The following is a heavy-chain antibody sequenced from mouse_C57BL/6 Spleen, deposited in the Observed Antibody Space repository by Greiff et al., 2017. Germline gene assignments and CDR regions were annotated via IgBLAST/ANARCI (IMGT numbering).Heavy chain of an antibody. CDR2: LSDGGSYT. CDR3: ARSFITTVVANWYFDV. V-gene: IGHV5-4*03. Sequence: EVKLMESGGGLVKPGGSLKLSCAASGFTFSSYAMSWVRQTPEKRLEWVATLSDGGSYTYYPDNVKGRFTISRDNAKNNLYLQMSHLKSEDTAMYYCARSFITTVVANWYFDVWGTGTTVTVSS. CDR1: GFTFSSYA. D-gene: IGHD1-1*01. J-gene: IGHJ1*03.